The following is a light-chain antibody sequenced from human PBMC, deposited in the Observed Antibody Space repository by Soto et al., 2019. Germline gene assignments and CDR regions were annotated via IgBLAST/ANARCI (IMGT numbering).Light chain of an antibody. V-gene: IGLV2-14*01. CDR3: SSYTSSITLV. J-gene: IGLJ2*01. CDR1: SSDVGGYIY. Sequence: QSALTQPASVSGSPGPSITISCTVTSSDVGGYIYVYWYQQHPGKAPKLMIYDVSNRPSGVSNRFSGSKSGNTASLTISGLQAEDEADYYCSSYTSSITLVFGGGTKLTVL. CDR2: DVS.